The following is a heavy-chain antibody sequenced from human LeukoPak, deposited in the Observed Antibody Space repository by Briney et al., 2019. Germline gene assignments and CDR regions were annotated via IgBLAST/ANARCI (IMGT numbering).Heavy chain of an antibody. CDR2: INHSGST. D-gene: IGHD3-22*01. CDR1: GFTFSNAW. J-gene: IGHJ5*02. V-gene: IGHV4-34*01. Sequence: PGGSLRLSCAASGFTFSNAWMSWARQPPGKGLEWIGEINHSGSTNYNPSLKSRVTMSVDTSKNQFSLKLSSVTAADTAVYYCASLTMIVVPWGQGTLVTVSS. CDR3: ASLTMIVVP.